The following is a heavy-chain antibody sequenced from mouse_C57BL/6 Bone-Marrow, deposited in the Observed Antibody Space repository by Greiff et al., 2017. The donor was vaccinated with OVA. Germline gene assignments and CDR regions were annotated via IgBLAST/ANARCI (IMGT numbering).Heavy chain of an antibody. Sequence: EVKLMESGPGLVKPSQSLSLTCSVTGYSITSGYYWNWIRQFPGNKLEWMGYISYDGSNNYNPSLKNRISITRDTSKNQFVLKLNSVTTEDTATYYCAKGKDYYGSLDYWGQGTTLTVSS. CDR3: AKGKDYYGSLDY. CDR1: GYSITSGYY. CDR2: ISYDGSN. J-gene: IGHJ2*01. V-gene: IGHV3-6*01. D-gene: IGHD1-1*01.